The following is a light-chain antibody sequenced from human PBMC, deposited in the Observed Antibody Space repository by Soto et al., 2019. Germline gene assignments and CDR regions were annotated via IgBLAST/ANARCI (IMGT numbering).Light chain of an antibody. CDR1: SSDVGGYNY. CDR2: EVS. Sequence: QSALTQPASVSGSPGQSITISCTGTSSDVGGYNYVSWFQQHPGKAPKLKIYEVSNRPSGVSNRFSGSKSGYTASLTISELQAEDEADYYCTSFTSSSTWVVGGGTKVTVL. J-gene: IGLJ3*02. V-gene: IGLV2-14*03. CDR3: TSFTSSSTWV.